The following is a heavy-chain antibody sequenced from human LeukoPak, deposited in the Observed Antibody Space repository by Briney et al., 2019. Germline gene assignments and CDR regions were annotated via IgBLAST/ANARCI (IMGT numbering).Heavy chain of an antibody. J-gene: IGHJ6*03. Sequence: RASVKVSCKASGYTFTGYYMHWVRQAPGQGLEWMGWMNPNSGGTNYAQKFQGRVTMTRDTSISTAYMELSRLRSDDTAVYYFARISRVGATGHYYYYMDVWGKGTTVTVSS. CDR3: ARISRVGATGHYYYYMDV. V-gene: IGHV1-2*02. CDR2: MNPNSGGT. D-gene: IGHD1-26*01. CDR1: GYTFTGYY.